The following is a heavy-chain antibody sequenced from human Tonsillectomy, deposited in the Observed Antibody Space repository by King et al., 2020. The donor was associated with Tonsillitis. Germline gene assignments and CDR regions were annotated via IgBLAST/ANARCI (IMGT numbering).Heavy chain of an antibody. CDR3: ARDRYCASFFD. Sequence: EVQLVESGGGLVKPGGSLRLSCAASGFTFSSYNMNWVRQAPGKGLEWVSSISSSSNYIYYADSVRGRFTISRDNAENSLYLQMNSLRAEDTAVYYCARDRYCASFFDWGQGTLVTVSS. J-gene: IGHJ4*02. CDR2: ISSSSNYI. D-gene: IGHD2-8*02. V-gene: IGHV3-21*01. CDR1: GFTFSSYN.